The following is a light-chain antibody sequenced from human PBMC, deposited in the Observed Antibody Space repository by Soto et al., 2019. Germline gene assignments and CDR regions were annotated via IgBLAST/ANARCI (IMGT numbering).Light chain of an antibody. Sequence: EIVLTQSPATLSLSPGERATLSCRASQSVSSYLAWYQQKPGQAPRLLIYDASNRATGIPARFSGSGSGTDFTLNISSLESEDYAVYYGEERSNWMPTLAQGTRLEIK. V-gene: IGKV3-11*01. J-gene: IGKJ5*01. CDR2: DAS. CDR3: EERSNWMPT. CDR1: QSVSSY.